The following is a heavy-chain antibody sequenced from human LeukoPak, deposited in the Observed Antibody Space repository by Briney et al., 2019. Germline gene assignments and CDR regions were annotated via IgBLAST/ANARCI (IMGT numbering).Heavy chain of an antibody. CDR1: GGSINSYY. Sequence: SETLSLTCTVFGGSINSYYWSWIRQPPGKGLEWIGYVAYSGSTNCNPSLKSRVTISLDTSKNQFSLKLSSVTAADTAVYYCARTVSGYYFNAWGPGTLVTVSS. CDR3: ARTVSGYYFNA. J-gene: IGHJ5*02. V-gene: IGHV4-59*01. CDR2: VAYSGST. D-gene: IGHD5-12*01.